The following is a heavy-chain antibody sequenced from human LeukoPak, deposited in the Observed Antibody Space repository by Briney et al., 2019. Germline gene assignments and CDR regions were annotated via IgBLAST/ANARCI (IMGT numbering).Heavy chain of an antibody. V-gene: IGHV4-4*07. D-gene: IGHD3-10*01. Sequence: SEALSLTCTVSGGSINSYYCSWIRQSAGKGLELIGLIYTSGTNYNPSLQSRVTMSLDTSKTQFSLQLNSVTPEDTAVYYCARGPGGFDYWGKGALVTVSS. CDR2: IYTSGT. J-gene: IGHJ4*02. CDR1: GGSINSYY. CDR3: ARGPGGFDY.